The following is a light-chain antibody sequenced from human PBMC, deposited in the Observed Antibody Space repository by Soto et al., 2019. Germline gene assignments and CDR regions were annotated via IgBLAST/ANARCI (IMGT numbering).Light chain of an antibody. CDR1: SSDVGGYDY. J-gene: IGLJ2*01. CDR2: DVS. V-gene: IGLV2-14*03. Sequence: QSALTPPASVSGSPGQSITISCTGTSSDVGGYDYVSWYQQYPGKAPTLMIYDVSDRPAGVSNRFSGSKSGNTASLTISGLQAEEEDDYSCSSYTSSSTVVLRGRTQLTVL. CDR3: SSYTSSSTVV.